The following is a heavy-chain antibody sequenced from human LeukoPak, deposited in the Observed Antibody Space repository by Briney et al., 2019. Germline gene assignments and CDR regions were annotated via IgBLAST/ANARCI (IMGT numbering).Heavy chain of an antibody. D-gene: IGHD1-26*01. CDR1: GFTFSSYA. CDR2: ISGSGGST. CDR3: AKDGGGSYEIFPFDY. Sequence: PGGSLRLSCAASGFTFSSYAMHWVRQAPGKGLEWVSAISGSGGSTYYADSVKGRFTISRDNSKNTLYLQMNSLRAEDTAVYYCAKDGGGSYEIFPFDYWGQGTPVTVSS. J-gene: IGHJ4*02. V-gene: IGHV3-23*01.